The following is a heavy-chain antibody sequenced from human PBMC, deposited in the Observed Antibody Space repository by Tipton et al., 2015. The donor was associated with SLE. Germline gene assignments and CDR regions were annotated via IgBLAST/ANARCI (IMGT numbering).Heavy chain of an antibody. D-gene: IGHD5-24*01. CDR3: ATVGLYHLYNVDV. Sequence: SLRLSCVASGFTFSTYEMNWVRQAPGKGLEWVSGISGGGISTFYADSVKGRFTVSRDNSKNSLYLQMNNLRAEDTAVYYCATVGLYHLYNVDVWGQGTTVTVSS. J-gene: IGHJ6*02. CDR1: GFTFSTYE. CDR2: ISGGGIST. V-gene: IGHV3-23*01.